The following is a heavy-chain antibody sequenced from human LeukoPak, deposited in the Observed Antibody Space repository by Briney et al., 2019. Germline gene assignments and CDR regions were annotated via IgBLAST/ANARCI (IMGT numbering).Heavy chain of an antibody. CDR1: GFTFDDYA. CDR2: ISWNSGSI. J-gene: IGHJ4*02. Sequence: GGSLRLSCAASGFTFDDYAMHWVRQAPGKGLEWVSGISWNSGSIGYADSVKGRFTISRDNAKNSLYLQMNSLRAEDTALYYCAKAYDSNLDYFDYWGQGTLVTVSS. V-gene: IGHV3-9*01. D-gene: IGHD3-22*01. CDR3: AKAYDSNLDYFDY.